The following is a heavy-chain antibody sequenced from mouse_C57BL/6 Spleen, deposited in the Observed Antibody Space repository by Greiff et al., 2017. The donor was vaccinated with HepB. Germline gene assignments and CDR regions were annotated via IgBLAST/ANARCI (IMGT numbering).Heavy chain of an antibody. CDR2: INPNNGGT. CDR1: GYTFTDYY. J-gene: IGHJ3*01. V-gene: IGHV1-26*01. CDR3: ARLREDWFAY. Sequence: EVQLQQSGPELVKPGASVKISCKASGYTFTDYYMNWVKQSHGKSLEWIGDINPNNGGTSYNQKFKGKATLTVDKSSSTAYMELRSLTSEDSAVYYCARLREDWFAYWGQGTLVTVSA.